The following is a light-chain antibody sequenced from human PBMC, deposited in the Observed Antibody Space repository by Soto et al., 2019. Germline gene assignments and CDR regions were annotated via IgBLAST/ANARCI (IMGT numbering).Light chain of an antibody. J-gene: IGKJ1*01. CDR3: QQRSNWPPT. CDR2: DAS. Sequence: EVVLTQSPGTLSLSRGERATLSCRASERIYSAYLGWYQQKPGLAPRLLIYDASRRATGIADRFSGSGSGTDFTLTISRLEPEDFAVYYCQQRSNWPPTFGQGTKVDIK. CDR1: ERIYSAY. V-gene: IGKV3D-20*02.